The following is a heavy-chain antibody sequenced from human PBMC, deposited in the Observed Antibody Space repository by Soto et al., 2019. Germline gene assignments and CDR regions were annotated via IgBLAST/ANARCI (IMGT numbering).Heavy chain of an antibody. V-gene: IGHV1-3*01. CDR2: LNPATGKP. J-gene: IGHJ4*02. CDR1: GYSYTTYS. D-gene: IGHD6-19*01. CDR3: AREYSNGRTPNYYFDF. Sequence: QVHLVQSGAEVRNPGASVKVSCKTSGYSYTTYSIHWVRQAPGHRLEWMGWLNPATGKPRYSERFQGRLTIAGDTSATTVFMELSSLTSEDTAVYYSAREYSNGRTPNYYFDFWGQGTLVTVSS.